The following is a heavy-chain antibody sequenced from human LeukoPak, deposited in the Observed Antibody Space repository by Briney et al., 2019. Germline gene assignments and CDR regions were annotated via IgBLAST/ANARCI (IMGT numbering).Heavy chain of an antibody. V-gene: IGHV3-7*01. Sequence: GGSLRLSCAASGFTFGSYWMSWVRQAPGKGLEWVANIKQDGSEKYYVDSVKGRFTISRDNAKNSLYLQMNGLRAEDTAAYYCARGATDTTRWFDPWGQGTLVTVSS. J-gene: IGHJ5*02. D-gene: IGHD1-7*01. CDR2: IKQDGSEK. CDR3: ARGATDTTRWFDP. CDR1: GFTFGSYW.